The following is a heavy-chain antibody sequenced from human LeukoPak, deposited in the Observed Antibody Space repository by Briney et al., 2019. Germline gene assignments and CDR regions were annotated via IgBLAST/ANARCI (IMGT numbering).Heavy chain of an antibody. CDR3: ARLIAAAGKRKFGYFQH. CDR2: ISGSGGST. CDR1: GFTFSSYA. Sequence: PGGSLRLSCAASGFTFSSYAMSWVRQAPGKGLEWVSAISGSGGSTYYADSVKGRFTISRDNSKNTLYLQMNSLRAEDTAVYYCARLIAAAGKRKFGYFQHWGQGTLVTVSS. J-gene: IGHJ1*01. D-gene: IGHD6-13*01. V-gene: IGHV3-23*01.